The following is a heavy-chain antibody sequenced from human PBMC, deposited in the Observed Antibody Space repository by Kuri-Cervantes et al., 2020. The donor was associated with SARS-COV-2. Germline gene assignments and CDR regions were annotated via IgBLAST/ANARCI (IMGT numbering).Heavy chain of an antibody. CDR3: ARAVRFLEWLPGDYFDY. CDR2: IKSKTDGGTT. V-gene: IGHV3-15*01. D-gene: IGHD3-3*01. Sequence: GGSLRLSCAASGFTFSNAWMSWVRQAPGKGLEWVGRIKSKTDGGTTDYAAPVKGRFTISRDNSKNTLYLQMNSLRAEDTAVYYCARAVRFLEWLPGDYFDYWGQGTLVTVSS. J-gene: IGHJ4*02. CDR1: GFTFSNAW.